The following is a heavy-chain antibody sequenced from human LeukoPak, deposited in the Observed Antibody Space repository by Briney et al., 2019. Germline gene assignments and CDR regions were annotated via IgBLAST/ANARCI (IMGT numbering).Heavy chain of an antibody. Sequence: GGSLRLSCAASGFTFSSYWMHWVRQAPGKGLVWVSRINSDGSSTSYADSAKGRFTISRDNAKNTLYLQMNSLRAEDTAVYYCARETYCGGECYLGAFDIWGQGTMVIVSS. D-gene: IGHD2-21*01. J-gene: IGHJ3*02. V-gene: IGHV3-74*01. CDR3: ARETYCGGECYLGAFDI. CDR1: GFTFSSYW. CDR2: INSDGSST.